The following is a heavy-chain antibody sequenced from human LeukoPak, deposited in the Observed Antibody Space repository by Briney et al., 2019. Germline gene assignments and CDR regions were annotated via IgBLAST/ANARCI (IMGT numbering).Heavy chain of an antibody. CDR3: AREISGSYYNPLGYMDV. CDR2: IYTSGST. V-gene: IGHV4-4*07. CDR1: GGFISSYY. J-gene: IGHJ6*03. D-gene: IGHD3-10*01. Sequence: SETLSLTCTVSGGFISSYYCSWIRQPAGKGLEWIGRIYTSGSTNYNPFLKSRVTMSVDTSKSQFSLALSSVTAADTAVYYCAREISGSYYNPLGYMDVWGKGTTVTVAS.